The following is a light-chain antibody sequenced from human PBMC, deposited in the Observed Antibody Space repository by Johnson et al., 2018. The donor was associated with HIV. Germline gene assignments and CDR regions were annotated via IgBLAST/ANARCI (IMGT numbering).Light chain of an antibody. V-gene: IGLV1-51*01. CDR2: DNN. J-gene: IGLJ1*01. CDR1: SSNIGNNY. Sequence: QSALTQPPSVSAAPGQKVTISCSGSSSNIGNNYVSWFQQLPGTAPKLLIYDNNKLPSGIPDRFSGSKSGTSATLGITGLQTGDEADYYCGTWDSSLNAGVFGTGTRVTVL. CDR3: GTWDSSLNAGV.